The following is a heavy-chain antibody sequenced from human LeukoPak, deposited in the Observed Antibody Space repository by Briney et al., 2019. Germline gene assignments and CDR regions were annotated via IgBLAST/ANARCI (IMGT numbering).Heavy chain of an antibody. Sequence: PAGSLRLSCAASGFTFSSYAMSWVRQAPGKGLECVSIIYSGGSTYYADSVKGRFTISRDNSKNTLYLQMNSLRAEDTAVYYCARQDEEWFDYWGQGTLVTVSS. CDR3: ARQDEEWFDY. D-gene: IGHD3-3*01. CDR2: IYSGGST. J-gene: IGHJ4*02. CDR1: GFTFSSYA. V-gene: IGHV3-66*04.